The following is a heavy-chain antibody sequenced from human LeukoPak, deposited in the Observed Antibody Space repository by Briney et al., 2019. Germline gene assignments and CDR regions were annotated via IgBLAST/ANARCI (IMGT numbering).Heavy chain of an antibody. CDR3: WAEKEPIDY. CDR1: GFTFSSYW. CDR2: IKQDGSEK. D-gene: IGHD1-14*01. Sequence: PGGSLRLSCAASGFTFSSYWMSWVRQAPGKGLEWVANIKQDGSEKYYVDSVKGRFTISRDNSKNTLYLQMNSLRAEDTAVYYCWAEKEPIDYWGQGTLVTVSS. J-gene: IGHJ4*02. V-gene: IGHV3-7*01.